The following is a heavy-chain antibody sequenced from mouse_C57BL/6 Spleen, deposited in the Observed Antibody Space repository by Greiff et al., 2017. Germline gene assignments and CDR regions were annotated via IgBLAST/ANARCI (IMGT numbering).Heavy chain of an antibody. CDR2: ISSGSSTI. D-gene: IGHD2-5*01. J-gene: IGHJ3*01. Sequence: EVQVVESGGGLVKPGGSLKLSCAASGFTFSDYGMHWVRQAPAKGLEWVAYISSGSSTIYYADTVKGRFTISRDNAKNTLFLQMTSLRSEDTAMYYCARPSYSKPWFAYWGQGTLVTVSA. V-gene: IGHV5-17*01. CDR3: ARPSYSKPWFAY. CDR1: GFTFSDYG.